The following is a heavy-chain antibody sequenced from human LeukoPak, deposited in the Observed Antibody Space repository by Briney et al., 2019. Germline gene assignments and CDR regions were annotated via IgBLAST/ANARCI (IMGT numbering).Heavy chain of an antibody. CDR3: ARDSGQLRFLEWFPGAFDI. Sequence: GGSLRLSCAASGFTFSSYSMNWVRQAPGKGLEWVSSISSSSSYIYYADSVKGRFTISRDNAKNSLYLQMNSLRAEDTAAYYCARDSGQLRFLEWFPGAFDIWGQGTMVTVSS. J-gene: IGHJ3*02. D-gene: IGHD3-3*01. CDR1: GFTFSSYS. CDR2: ISSSSSYI. V-gene: IGHV3-21*01.